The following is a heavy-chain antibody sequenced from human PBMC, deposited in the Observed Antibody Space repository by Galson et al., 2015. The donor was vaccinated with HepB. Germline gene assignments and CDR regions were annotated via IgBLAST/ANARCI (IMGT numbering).Heavy chain of an antibody. V-gene: IGHV1-69*13. CDR2: IVPIFGTA. CDR1: GCTFSSYA. CDR3: ARLGRKPDAFDI. Sequence: SVKVSCKASGCTFSSYAVSWVRQAPGQGLEWMGGIVPIFGTANYAQKFQGRVTITADESTSTAYMELSSLRSEDTAVYYCARLGRKPDAFDICGPGTIVTASS. D-gene: IGHD7-27*01. J-gene: IGHJ3*02.